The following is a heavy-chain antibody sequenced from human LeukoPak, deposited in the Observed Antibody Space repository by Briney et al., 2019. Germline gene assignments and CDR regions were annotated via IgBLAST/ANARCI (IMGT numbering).Heavy chain of an antibody. D-gene: IGHD2-2*01. V-gene: IGHV3-7*01. CDR3: AKGGSGQLLALYYYYMDV. CDR2: TKEDGGEK. Sequence: GGSLRLSCAASGFTFSTYWMSWVRQAPGKGLEWVANTKEDGGEKYYVDPVKGRFIISRDNSKNTLYLQMNSLRAEDTAVYYCAKGGSGQLLALYYYYMDVWGKGTTVTISS. J-gene: IGHJ6*03. CDR1: GFTFSTYW.